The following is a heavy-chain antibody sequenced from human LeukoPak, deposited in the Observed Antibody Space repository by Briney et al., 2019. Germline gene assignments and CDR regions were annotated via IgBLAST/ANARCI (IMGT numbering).Heavy chain of an antibody. D-gene: IGHD3-10*01. V-gene: IGHV4-59*08. J-gene: IGHJ4*02. CDR3: ARGSKYGSGSFTEYYFDY. CDR1: GGSLSSYY. CDR2: IYYSGST. Sequence: SETLSLTCTVSGGSLSSYYWSWIRQPPGKGLEWIGYIYYSGSTNYNPSLKSRVTISVDTSKNQFSLKLSSVTAADTAVYYCARGSKYGSGSFTEYYFDYWGQGTLVTVSS.